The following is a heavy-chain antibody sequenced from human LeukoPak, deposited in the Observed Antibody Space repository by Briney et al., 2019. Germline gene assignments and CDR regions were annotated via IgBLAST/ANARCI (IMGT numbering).Heavy chain of an antibody. CDR1: GFSFSNDG. J-gene: IGHJ6*03. Sequence: PWGSLRLSCAASGFSFSNDGMHWVRQTPGKGLESVAFTRYDGTIKDYADSVKGRFTISRDNSQNVLHLQMKSLRTEDTAVYYCAKELLLGYFYMDVWGKGTTVIVSS. CDR3: AKELLLGYFYMDV. D-gene: IGHD1-26*01. V-gene: IGHV3-30*02. CDR2: TRYDGTIK.